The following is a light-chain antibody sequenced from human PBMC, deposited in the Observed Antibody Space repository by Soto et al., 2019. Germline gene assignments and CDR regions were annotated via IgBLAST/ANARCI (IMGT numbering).Light chain of an antibody. CDR2: AAS. Sequence: DIQMTQSPSSLSASVGDRVTITCRASQVISNYLAWYQQKPGKVPKLLIYAASTLQSGVPSRFSGSGSGTDFTLTIISLQPEDVATYYCQKYNNAPWTFGPGTKVEIK. J-gene: IGKJ1*01. CDR3: QKYNNAPWT. CDR1: QVISNY. V-gene: IGKV1-27*01.